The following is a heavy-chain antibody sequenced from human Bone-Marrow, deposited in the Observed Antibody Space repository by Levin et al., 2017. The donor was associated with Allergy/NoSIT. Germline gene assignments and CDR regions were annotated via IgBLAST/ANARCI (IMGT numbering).Heavy chain of an antibody. Sequence: GESLKISCKVSGYTLIELAMHWVRQVPGKGLEWMGGFAPEEGKIIYSQKFQGRVTMTEDTSIDTAFMEVSSLRSEDTAVYYCVTGFNLINYGDYDLLDFWGQGTLVTVSS. V-gene: IGHV1-24*01. J-gene: IGHJ4*02. CDR1: GYTLIELA. D-gene: IGHD4-17*01. CDR2: FAPEEGKI. CDR3: VTGFNLINYGDYDLLDF.